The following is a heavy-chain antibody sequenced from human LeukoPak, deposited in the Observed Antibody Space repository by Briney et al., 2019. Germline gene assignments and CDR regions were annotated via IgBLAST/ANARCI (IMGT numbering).Heavy chain of an antibody. CDR2: FYYSGST. Sequence: KPSGTLSLTCTVSGGSLSSFYWGWVRQPPGEGLGWVGYFYYSGSTNYNPSLKSRVTISVDTSKNQFSLKLSSVTAADTAVYYCARSRPTYYYDSSGTNFDYWGQGTLVTVSS. V-gene: IGHV4-59*08. J-gene: IGHJ4*02. D-gene: IGHD3-22*01. CDR1: GGSLSSFY. CDR3: ARSRPTYYYDSSGTNFDY.